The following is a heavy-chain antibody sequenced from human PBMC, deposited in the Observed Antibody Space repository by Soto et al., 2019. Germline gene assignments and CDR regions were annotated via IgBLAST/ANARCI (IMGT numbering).Heavy chain of an antibody. V-gene: IGHV1-2*04. Sequence: QVQLVQSGAEVKKPGASVKVSCKASGYTFTGYYMHWVRQAPGQGLEWMGWINPNSGGTNYAQKFQGWVTRTRDTSISTAYMGLSRLRSGDTAVYYCARGVAARTGGGPYYYFMDVWGKGTTVTVSS. D-gene: IGHD6-6*01. J-gene: IGHJ6*03. CDR2: INPNSGGT. CDR3: ARGVAARTGGGPYYYFMDV. CDR1: GYTFTGYY.